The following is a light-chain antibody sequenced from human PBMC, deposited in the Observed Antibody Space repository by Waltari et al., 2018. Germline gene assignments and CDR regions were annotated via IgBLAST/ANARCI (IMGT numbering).Light chain of an antibody. Sequence: EIVLTQSPATLSLSPGESATLSCRASQSVNKYLDWFQQKPGQAPRLLIYGASNRAAGIPARFSGSGSGTDFTLTISSLEPEDFAVYYCLKRAGGPPFGGGTKVE. V-gene: IGKV3-11*01. CDR3: LKRAGGPP. J-gene: IGKJ4*01. CDR1: QSVNKY. CDR2: GAS.